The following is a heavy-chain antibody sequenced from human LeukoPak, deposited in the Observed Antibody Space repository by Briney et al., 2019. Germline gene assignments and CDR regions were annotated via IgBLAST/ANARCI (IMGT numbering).Heavy chain of an antibody. D-gene: IGHD2-21*02. CDR3: AKDIFTGGDLDAFDI. CDR2: ISGDGGST. CDR1: GFTFDDYA. J-gene: IGHJ3*02. V-gene: IGHV3-43*02. Sequence: PGGSLGLSCAASGFTFDDYAMHWVRQAPGKGLEWVSLISGDGGSTYYADSVKGRFTISRDNSKNSLYLQMNSLRTEDTALYYCAKDIFTGGDLDAFDIWGQGTMVTVSS.